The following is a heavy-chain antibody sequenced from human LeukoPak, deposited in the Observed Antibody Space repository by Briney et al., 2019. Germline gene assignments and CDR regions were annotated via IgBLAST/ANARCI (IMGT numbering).Heavy chain of an antibody. J-gene: IGHJ6*02. CDR2: INHSGST. V-gene: IGHV4-34*01. D-gene: IGHD2-2*02. CDR1: GGSFSGYY. Sequence: SETLSLTCAVYGGSFSGYYWSWIRQPPGKGLEWIGGINHSGSTNYNPSLKSRVTISVDTSKNQFSLKLSSVTAAGTAVYYCARAIVVVPAAIESYYYYGMDVWGQGTTVTVSS. CDR3: ARAIVVVPAAIESYYYYGMDV.